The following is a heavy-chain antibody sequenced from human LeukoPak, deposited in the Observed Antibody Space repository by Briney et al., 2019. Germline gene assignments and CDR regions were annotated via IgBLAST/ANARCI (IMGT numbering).Heavy chain of an antibody. CDR3: AIQRGTSCREYFQH. CDR1: GFTFSSYW. CDR2: INSDGSST. J-gene: IGHJ1*01. Sequence: GASLRLSCAASGFTFSSYWMHWVRQAPGKGLVWVSRINSDGSSTSYADSVKGRFTISRDNAKNTLYLQMNSLRAEDTAVYYCAIQRGTSCREYFQHWGQGTLVTVSS. D-gene: IGHD2-2*01. V-gene: IGHV3-74*01.